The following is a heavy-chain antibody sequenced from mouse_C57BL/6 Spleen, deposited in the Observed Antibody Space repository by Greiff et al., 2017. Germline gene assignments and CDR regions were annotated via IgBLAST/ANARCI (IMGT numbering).Heavy chain of an antibody. D-gene: IGHD1-1*01. Sequence: EVQLQQSGPELVKPGASVKISCKASGYTFTDYYMNWVKQSHGKSLEWIGDINPNNGGTSYNQKFKGKATLTVDKTSSTSYMELLRLTSEDSAVYYCARGDYYYGSSYYAMDYWGQGTSVTFPS. CDR3: ARGDYYYGSSYYAMDY. CDR2: INPNNGGT. CDR1: GYTFTDYY. V-gene: IGHV1-26*01. J-gene: IGHJ4*01.